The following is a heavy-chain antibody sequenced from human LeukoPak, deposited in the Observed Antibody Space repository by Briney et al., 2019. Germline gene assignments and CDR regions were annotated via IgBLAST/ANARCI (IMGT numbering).Heavy chain of an antibody. CDR2: IYHSGST. Sequence: SQTLSLTCAVSGCSISSGGYSWSWIRQPPGKGLGGVGYIYHSGSTYYNPSLKSRVTISVDRSKNQFSLKLSSVTAADTAVYYCASYDSSGYYTLDYWGQGTLVTVSS. J-gene: IGHJ4*02. CDR3: ASYDSSGYYTLDY. D-gene: IGHD3-22*01. V-gene: IGHV4-30-2*01. CDR1: GCSISSGGYS.